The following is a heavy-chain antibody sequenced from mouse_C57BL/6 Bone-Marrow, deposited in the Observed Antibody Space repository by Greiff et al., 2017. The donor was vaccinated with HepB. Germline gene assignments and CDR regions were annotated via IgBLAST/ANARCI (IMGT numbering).Heavy chain of an antibody. CDR3: VMGLRLLFAY. J-gene: IGHJ3*01. V-gene: IGHV10-1*01. Sequence: EVHLVESGGGLVQPKGSLKLSCAASGFSFNTYAMNWVRQAPGKGLEWVARIRSKSNNYATYYADSVKDRFTISRDDSESMLYLQMNNLKTEDTAMYYCVMGLRLLFAYWGQGTLVTVSA. CDR2: IRSKSNNYAT. CDR1: GFSFNTYA. D-gene: IGHD2-4*01.